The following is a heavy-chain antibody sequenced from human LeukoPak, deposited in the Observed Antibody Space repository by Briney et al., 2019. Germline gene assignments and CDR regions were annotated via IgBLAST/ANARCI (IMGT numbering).Heavy chain of an antibody. V-gene: IGHV1-46*01. CDR1: GYTFTSYY. CDR3: AISYCSGGSCFPEAPRY. Sequence: ASVKVSCKASGYTFTSYYMHWVRQAPGQGLEWMGIINPSGGSTSYAQKFQGRVTMTRDTSTSTVYMELSSLRSEDTAVYYCAISYCSGGSCFPEAPRYWGQGTLVTVSS. D-gene: IGHD2-15*01. CDR2: INPSGGST. J-gene: IGHJ4*02.